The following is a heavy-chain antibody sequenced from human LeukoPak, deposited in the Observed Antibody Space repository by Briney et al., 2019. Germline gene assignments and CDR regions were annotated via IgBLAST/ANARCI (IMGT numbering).Heavy chain of an antibody. V-gene: IGHV2-5*02. CDR3: AHRRHPGSGTFYRYYFDY. Sequence: SGPTLVNPTQTLTLTCTFSGFSLTTSGVGVGWIRQPPGKALEWLALIYWDDDKRYSPSLKSRLTITKDTSNDQVVLTMTNIDPVDTATYYCAHRRHPGSGTFYRYYFDYWGQGALVTVSS. J-gene: IGHJ4*02. CDR2: IYWDDDK. D-gene: IGHD3-10*01. CDR1: GFSLTTSGVG.